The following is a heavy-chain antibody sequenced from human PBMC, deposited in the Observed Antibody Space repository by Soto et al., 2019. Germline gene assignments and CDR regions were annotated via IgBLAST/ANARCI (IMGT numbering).Heavy chain of an antibody. V-gene: IGHV3-30-3*01. CDR2: ISYDGSNK. D-gene: IGHD4-17*01. J-gene: IGHJ3*02. CDR1: GFTFSSYA. Sequence: GGSLRLSCAASGFTFSSYAMHWVRQAPGKGLEWVAVISYDGSNKYYADSVKGRFTISRDNSKNTLYLQMNSLRAEDTAVYYCARVLSRTTVVTKNPGLLVADAFDIWGQGTMVTVSS. CDR3: ARVLSRTTVVTKNPGLLVADAFDI.